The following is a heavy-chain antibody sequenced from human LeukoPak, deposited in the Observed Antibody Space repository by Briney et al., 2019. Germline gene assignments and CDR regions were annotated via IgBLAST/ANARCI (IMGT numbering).Heavy chain of an antibody. CDR3: ARGHGQQLVDWFDP. D-gene: IGHD6-13*01. J-gene: IGHJ5*02. Sequence: SETLSLTCTVSGGSISSYYWSWIRQPPGKGLEWIGYIYYSGSTNYNPSLKSRVTISVDTSKNQFSLKLSSVTAADTAVYYCARGHGQQLVDWFDPWGQGTLVTVSS. V-gene: IGHV4-59*01. CDR2: IYYSGST. CDR1: GGSISSYY.